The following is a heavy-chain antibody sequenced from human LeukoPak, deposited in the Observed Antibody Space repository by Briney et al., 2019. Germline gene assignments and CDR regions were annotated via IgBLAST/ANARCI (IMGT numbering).Heavy chain of an antibody. CDR3: ARVYYSNSYDYWYFDL. D-gene: IGHD6-13*01. V-gene: IGHV4-34*01. J-gene: IGHJ2*01. CDR2: IRHTGST. Sequence: PSETLSLTCGVYGGSFSDYYWGWIRQTPDLGLEWIGEIRHTGSTTYNPSLKSRVTISVDTSKNQFSLKLSSVTAADTAVYYCARVYYSNSYDYWYFDLWGRGTLVTVSS. CDR1: GGSFSDYY.